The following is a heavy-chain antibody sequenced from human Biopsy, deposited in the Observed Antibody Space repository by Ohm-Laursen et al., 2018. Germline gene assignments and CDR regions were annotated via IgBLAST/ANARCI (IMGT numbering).Heavy chain of an antibody. D-gene: IGHD2-2*01. J-gene: IGHJ6*02. CDR3: ATSAIGFYRQGMDV. Sequence: SLRLSCTASGITVSKSYMRWVRQAPGKGLEWVSIIYADGSTYPADSVKGRFTTSRDNSENTLYLQMNSLRAEDTALYYCATSAIGFYRQGMDVWGQGTTVTVSS. CDR2: IYADGST. V-gene: IGHV3-66*01. CDR1: GITVSKSY.